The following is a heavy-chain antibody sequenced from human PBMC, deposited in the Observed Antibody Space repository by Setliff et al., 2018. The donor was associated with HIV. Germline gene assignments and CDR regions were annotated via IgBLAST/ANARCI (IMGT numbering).Heavy chain of an antibody. CDR1: GDSISSNNYY. CDR2: IFYGGSVYGSGRT. CDR3: ASHSGGWNYYLDY. J-gene: IGHJ4*02. D-gene: IGHD6-19*01. Sequence: SETLSLTCTVSGDSISSNNYYWAWIRQSPGKGLEWIGCIFYGGSVYGSGRTFFNPSLKSRVTISVDTSKNQFSLKVNSVTATDTAVYYCASHSGGWNYYLDYWGQGTLVTVSS. V-gene: IGHV4-39*01.